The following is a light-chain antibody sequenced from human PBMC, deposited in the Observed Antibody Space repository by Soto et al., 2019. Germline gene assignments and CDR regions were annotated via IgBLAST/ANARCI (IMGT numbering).Light chain of an antibody. CDR3: CSYAGSNVFV. CDR2: EVT. Sequence: SVLTQPASVSGSPGQSITISCTGSNSDIGNYNIVSSYQQHPDKAPQLIIYEVTKRPSGVSNRFSGSKSGNTASLTISGLQAEDEGDYHCCSYAGSNVFVFGTGTKVTVL. J-gene: IGLJ1*01. V-gene: IGLV2-23*02. CDR1: NSDIGNYNI.